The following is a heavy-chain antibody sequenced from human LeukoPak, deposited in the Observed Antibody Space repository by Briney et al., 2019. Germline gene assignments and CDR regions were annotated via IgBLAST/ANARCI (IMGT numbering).Heavy chain of an antibody. J-gene: IGHJ1*01. CDR2: IKSDGST. CDR3: ARAPSEIGGYYPVYIRH. CDR1: GFTFSTYW. Sequence: GGSLRLSCAASGFTFSTYWRHWVRQAPGKGLVWVSRIKSDGSTNYADSVKGRFTISRDNAKNTLSLQMNSLRPEDTGVYYCARAPSEIGGYYPVYIRHWGQGTLVTVSS. V-gene: IGHV3-74*01. D-gene: IGHD3-3*01.